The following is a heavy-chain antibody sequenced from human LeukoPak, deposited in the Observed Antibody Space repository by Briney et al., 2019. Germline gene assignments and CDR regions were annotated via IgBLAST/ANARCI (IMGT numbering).Heavy chain of an antibody. CDR3: AKGLLRYFDWLLYY. J-gene: IGHJ4*02. CDR1: GFTFSSYG. D-gene: IGHD3-9*01. V-gene: IGHV3-30*18. Sequence: RRSLRLSCAASGFTFSSYGMHWVRQPPGKGLEWVAVISYDGSNKYNADSVKGRFTISRDNSKNTLYLQMNSLRAEDTAVYYCAKGLLRYFDWLLYYWGEGTLVTVS. CDR2: ISYDGSNK.